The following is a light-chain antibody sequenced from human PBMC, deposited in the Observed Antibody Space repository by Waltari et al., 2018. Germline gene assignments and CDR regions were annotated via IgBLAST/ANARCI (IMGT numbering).Light chain of an antibody. V-gene: IGKV1-39*01. CDR1: QGINTY. CDR2: GAS. CDR3: QQSYITPRT. Sequence: DIEMTQSPTFLFASIGDRVTITCRASQGINTYLSWYQQHSGKAPRLLIYGASRLQSGVPSRFSGSGSGTDFTLTISSLQLEDFATYYCQQSYITPRTFGHGTEVGF. J-gene: IGKJ1*01.